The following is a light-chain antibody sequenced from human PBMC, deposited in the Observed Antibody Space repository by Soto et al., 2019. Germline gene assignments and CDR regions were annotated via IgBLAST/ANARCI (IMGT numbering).Light chain of an antibody. V-gene: IGKV1D-12*01. CDR3: QQANRFPRT. Sequence: DIQMTQSPSSVSASVGDRVTITCRASQAISTWLAWYQQKPGKAPKLLIYAASNLRTGVPSRYSGSGSGKDFTLTICSQQHEDFATYHSQQANRFPRTFCQGTKVEIK. J-gene: IGKJ1*01. CDR1: QAISTW. CDR2: AAS.